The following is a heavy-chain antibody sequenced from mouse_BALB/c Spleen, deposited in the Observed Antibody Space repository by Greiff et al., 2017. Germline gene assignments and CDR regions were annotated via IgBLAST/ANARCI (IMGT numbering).Heavy chain of an antibody. V-gene: IGHV5-9-3*01. D-gene: IGHD1-1*02. J-gene: IGHJ3*01. CDR1: GFTFSSYA. CDR2: ISSGGSYT. CDR3: TYYDGEKAPFAY. Sequence: EVKLMESGGGLVKPGGSLKLSCAASGFTFSSYAMSWVRQTPEKRLEWVATISSGGSYTYYPDSVKGRFTISRDNAKNTLYLQMSSLRSEDTAMYYCTYYDGEKAPFAYWGQGTLVTVSA.